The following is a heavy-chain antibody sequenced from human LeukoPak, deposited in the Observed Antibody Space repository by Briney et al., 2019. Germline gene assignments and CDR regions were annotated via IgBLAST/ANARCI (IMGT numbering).Heavy chain of an antibody. Sequence: ASVKVSCTASVYTFTSYYMHWVRHAPGQGLEWMGIINPSGSSTSYAQKFPGRVTMTRDTSTSTVYMELSSLRSEDTGVYYCARVRGTAMATSPSDYWGQGTLVTVSS. CDR2: INPSGSST. V-gene: IGHV1-46*03. D-gene: IGHD5-18*01. J-gene: IGHJ4*02. CDR1: VYTFTSYY. CDR3: ARVRGTAMATSPSDY.